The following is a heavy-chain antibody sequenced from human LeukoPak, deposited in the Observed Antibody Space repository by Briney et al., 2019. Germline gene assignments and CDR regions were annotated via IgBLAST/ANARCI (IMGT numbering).Heavy chain of an antibody. Sequence: ASVKVSCKASGYTFTSYGISWVRQAPGQGLEWMGWISAYDGNTNYAQKLQGRVTMTTDTSTSTAYMELRSLRSDDTAVYYCAREDFWSGIADFDYWGQGTLVTVSS. CDR1: GYTFTSYG. CDR2: ISAYDGNT. V-gene: IGHV1-18*01. D-gene: IGHD3-3*01. J-gene: IGHJ4*02. CDR3: AREDFWSGIADFDY.